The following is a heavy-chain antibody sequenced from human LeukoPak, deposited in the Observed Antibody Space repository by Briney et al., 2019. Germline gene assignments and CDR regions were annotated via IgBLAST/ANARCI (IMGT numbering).Heavy chain of an antibody. V-gene: IGHV3-48*03. Sequence: GGSLRLSCAASGFTFSSYEMNWVRQAPGRGLEWVSYISRSGESMYADSVKGRFTISRDNAKNSLYLQMNSLRAEDTAVYYCARFGDYYGMDVWGQGTTVTVSS. D-gene: IGHD3-10*01. CDR3: ARFGDYYGMDV. CDR1: GFTFSSYE. CDR2: ISRSGESM. J-gene: IGHJ6*02.